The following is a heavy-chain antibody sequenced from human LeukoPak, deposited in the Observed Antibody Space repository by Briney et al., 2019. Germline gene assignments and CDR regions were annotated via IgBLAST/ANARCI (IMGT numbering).Heavy chain of an antibody. V-gene: IGHV4-34*01. CDR1: GGSFSGYY. CDR2: INHSGST. J-gene: IGHJ5*02. D-gene: IGHD5-12*01. Sequence: PSETLSLTCAVYGGSFSGYYWSWIRQPPGKGLEWIGEINHSGSTNYNPSLKSRVTISVDTSKNQFSLKLSSVTAADTAVYYCARWGGIYVGWFDPWGQGTLVTVSS. CDR3: ARWGGIYVGWFDP.